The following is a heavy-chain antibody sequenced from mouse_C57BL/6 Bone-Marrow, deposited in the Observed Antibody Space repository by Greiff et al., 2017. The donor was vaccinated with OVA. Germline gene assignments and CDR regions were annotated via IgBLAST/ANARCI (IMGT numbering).Heavy chain of an antibody. V-gene: IGHV12-3*01. J-gene: IGHJ3*01. CDR3: AGELAWFAY. CDR2: ITHSGET. D-gene: IGHD4-1*01. CDR1: GFPITRGYY. Sequence: VQLQQSGPGLVKPSQSLFLTCSITGFPITRGYYWIWIRQSPGKPLEWMGYITHSGETFYNPSLQSPISITRETSKNQFFLQLNSVTTEDTAMYYCAGELAWFAYWGQGTLVTVSA.